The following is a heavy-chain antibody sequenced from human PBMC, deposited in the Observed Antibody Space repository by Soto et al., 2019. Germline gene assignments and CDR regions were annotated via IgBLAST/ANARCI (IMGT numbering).Heavy chain of an antibody. Sequence: WASVKVSCKASGYTSADFCISWVRQAPGQGLEWMGWVSGNNGASNPAPKVQGRITMTLDTSTGVSYMALRSLRSDDTAIYYCVRDQKYFRVNGNWFGSWGQGTLVTVSS. CDR1: GYTSADFC. CDR3: VRDQKYFRVNGNWFGS. J-gene: IGHJ5*01. D-gene: IGHD2-2*01. V-gene: IGHV1-18*04. CDR2: VSGNNGAS.